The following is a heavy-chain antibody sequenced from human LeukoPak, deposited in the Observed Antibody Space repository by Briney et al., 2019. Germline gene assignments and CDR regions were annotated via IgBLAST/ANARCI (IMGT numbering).Heavy chain of an antibody. CDR1: GYSFTSYW. Sequence: GESLKISCKGSGYSFTSYWIGWVRQMPGKGLEWMGIVYPGDSDTRYSPSFQGQVTISADKSISTAYLQWSSLKASDTAMYYCARYLMVRGAIITPGWFDPWGQGALVTVSS. D-gene: IGHD3-10*01. J-gene: IGHJ5*02. V-gene: IGHV5-51*01. CDR2: VYPGDSDT. CDR3: ARYLMVRGAIITPGWFDP.